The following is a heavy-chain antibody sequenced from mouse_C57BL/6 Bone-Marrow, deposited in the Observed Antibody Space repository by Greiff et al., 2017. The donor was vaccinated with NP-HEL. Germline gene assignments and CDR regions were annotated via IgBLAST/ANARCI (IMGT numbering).Heavy chain of an antibody. CDR2: IYPRSGNT. J-gene: IGHJ1*03. D-gene: IGHD1-1*01. CDR1: GYTFTSYG. V-gene: IGHV1-81*01. Sequence: QVQLQQPGTELVKPGASVKLSCKASGYTFTSYGISWVKQRTGQGLEWIGEIYPRSGNTYYNEKFKGKATLTADKSSSTAYMELRSLTSEDSAVYFCAREVTTVVEPFWYFDVWGTGTTVTVSS. CDR3: AREVTTVVEPFWYFDV.